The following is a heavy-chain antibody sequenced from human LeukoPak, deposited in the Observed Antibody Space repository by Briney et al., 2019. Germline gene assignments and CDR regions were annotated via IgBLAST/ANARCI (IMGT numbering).Heavy chain of an antibody. CDR2: ISYDGSNK. V-gene: IGHV3-30*18. CDR1: GFTFSSYG. D-gene: IGHD3-16*01. J-gene: IGHJ6*03. Sequence: GRSLRLSCAASGFTFSSYGMHWVRQAPGKGLEWVAVISYDGSNKYYADSVKGRFTISRDNSKNTVHLQMNSLRAEDTAVYYCAKGSEYLWGSLESNYYYYMDVWGEGTMVTVSS. CDR3: AKGSEYLWGSLESNYYYYMDV.